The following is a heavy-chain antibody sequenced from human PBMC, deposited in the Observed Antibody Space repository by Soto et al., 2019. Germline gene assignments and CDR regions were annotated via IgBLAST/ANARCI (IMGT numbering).Heavy chain of an antibody. Sequence: QVQLVQSGAEVKKPGSSVKVSCKASGCTFSSYAISWVRQAPGQGLEWMGGIIPIFGTANYAQKFQGRVTITADKSTSTAYMELSSLRSEDTAVYYCARELVSDEYYYYGMDVWGQGTTVTVSS. CDR3: ARELVSDEYYYYGMDV. CDR1: GCTFSSYA. V-gene: IGHV1-69*06. CDR2: IIPIFGTA. D-gene: IGHD2-21*02. J-gene: IGHJ6*02.